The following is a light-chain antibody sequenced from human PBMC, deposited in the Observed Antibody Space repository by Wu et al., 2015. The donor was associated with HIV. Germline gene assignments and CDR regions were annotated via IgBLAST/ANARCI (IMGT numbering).Light chain of an antibody. CDR3: QQYNNWPPTT. CDR1: QSVSSN. V-gene: IGKV3-15*01. Sequence: EMVLTQSPGTLSLSPGERATLSCRASQSVSSNLAWYQQKPGQAPRLLIYGASTRATGIPARFSGSGSGTEFTLTISSMQSEDFAVYYCQQYNNWPPTTFGQGTKLEIK. J-gene: IGKJ2*01. CDR2: GAS.